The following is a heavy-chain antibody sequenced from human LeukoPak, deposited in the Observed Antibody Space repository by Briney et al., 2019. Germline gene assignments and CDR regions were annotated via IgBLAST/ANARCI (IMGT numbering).Heavy chain of an antibody. D-gene: IGHD3-22*01. V-gene: IGHV5-10-1*01. CDR2: IDPSDSYT. CDR3: ASTRGYYYDSSGIPPADYYGMDV. CDR1: GYRFTSYW. J-gene: IGHJ6*02. Sequence: GESLKISCKASGYRFTSYWISWVRQMPGKGLEWMGRIDPSDSYTNYSPSFQGHVTISADKSISTAYLQWSSLKASGTAMYYCASTRGYYYDSSGIPPADYYGMDVWGQGTTVTVSS.